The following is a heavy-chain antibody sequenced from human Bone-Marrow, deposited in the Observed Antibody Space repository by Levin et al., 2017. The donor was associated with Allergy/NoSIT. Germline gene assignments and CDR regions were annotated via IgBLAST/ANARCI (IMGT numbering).Heavy chain of an antibody. Sequence: GGSLRLSCAASGFTFSSYAMHWVRQAPGKGLEWVAVISYDGSNKYYADSVKGRFTISRDNSKNTLYLQMNSLRAEDTAVYYCARAKSRDCSGGSCYFQHPYWYFDLWGRGTLVTVSS. CDR2: ISYDGSNK. CDR1: GFTFSSYA. CDR3: ARAKSRDCSGGSCYFQHPYWYFDL. D-gene: IGHD2-15*01. V-gene: IGHV3-30-3*01. J-gene: IGHJ2*01.